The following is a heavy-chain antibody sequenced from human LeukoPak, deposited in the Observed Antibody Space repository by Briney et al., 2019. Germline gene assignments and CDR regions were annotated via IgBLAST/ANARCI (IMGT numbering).Heavy chain of an antibody. CDR2: IIPIFGTA. J-gene: IGHJ4*02. D-gene: IGHD3-22*01. Sequence: ASVKVSCKASGGTFSSYAISWVRQAPGQGLEWMGGIIPIFGTANYAQKFQGRVTITADESTSTAYMELSSLRSEDTAVYYCARGTSDSSGYYDPFDYWGQGTLVTVSS. V-gene: IGHV1-69*13. CDR1: GGTFSSYA. CDR3: ARGTSDSSGYYDPFDY.